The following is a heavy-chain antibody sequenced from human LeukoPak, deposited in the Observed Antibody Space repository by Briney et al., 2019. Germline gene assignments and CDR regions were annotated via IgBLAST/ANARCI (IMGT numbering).Heavy chain of an antibody. V-gene: IGHV3-7*01. Sequence: QAGGSLRLSCAASGFTFSSYWMTWVRQAPGKGLEWVANIKQDASERYYVDSVKGRFTSSRDNAKSSLYLQMNSLRAEDTAVYYCATPTAGTWHFDYWGQGTLVTVSS. D-gene: IGHD1-1*01. CDR1: GFTFSSYW. CDR3: ATPTAGTWHFDY. CDR2: IKQDASER. J-gene: IGHJ4*02.